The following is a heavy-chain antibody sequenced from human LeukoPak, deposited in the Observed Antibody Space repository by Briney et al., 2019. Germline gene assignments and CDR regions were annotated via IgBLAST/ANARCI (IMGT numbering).Heavy chain of an antibody. Sequence: GGSLRLSCAASGFTFSSYAMHWVRQAPGKGLEWVAVISYDGSNKYYADSVKGRFTISRDNSKNTLYLQMNSLRAEDTAVYYCAKDKRGYCSGGSCYGLGDYFDYWGQGTLVTVSS. CDR1: GFTFSSYA. CDR2: ISYDGSNK. J-gene: IGHJ4*02. V-gene: IGHV3-30*04. D-gene: IGHD2-15*01. CDR3: AKDKRGYCSGGSCYGLGDYFDY.